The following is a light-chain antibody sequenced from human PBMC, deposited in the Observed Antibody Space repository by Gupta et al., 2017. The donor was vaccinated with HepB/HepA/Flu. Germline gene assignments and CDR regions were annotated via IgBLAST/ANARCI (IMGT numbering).Light chain of an antibody. CDR1: RSNIGAGYD. J-gene: IGLJ3*02. Sequence: QSVLTPPPSVSRAPGQSVTISCPGSRSNIGAGYDVHWSQQLPGAGPKLLIYGYSNRPSGVPDRFSVSKSGTSASLAITGLQAEDEGYYYCQSYDISLSAWVFGGGTELTVL. V-gene: IGLV1-40*01. CDR2: GYS. CDR3: QSYDISLSAWV.